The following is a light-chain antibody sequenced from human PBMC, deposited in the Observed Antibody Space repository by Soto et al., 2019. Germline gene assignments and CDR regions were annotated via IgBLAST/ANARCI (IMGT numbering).Light chain of an antibody. CDR2: DVS. J-gene: IGLJ2*01. Sequence: QSVLTQPRSVSGSPGQSVTISCTGTSSDVGGYNYVSWYQQHPGKAPKLMIYDVSKRPSGVPDRFSGSKSGNTASLTISGLQAEDEADYYCCSYAGSYPVVFGGGTEVTVL. CDR1: SSDVGGYNY. V-gene: IGLV2-11*01. CDR3: CSYAGSYPVV.